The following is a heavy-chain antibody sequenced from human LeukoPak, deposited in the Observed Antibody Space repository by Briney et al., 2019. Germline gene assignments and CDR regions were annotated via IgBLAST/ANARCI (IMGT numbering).Heavy chain of an antibody. CDR3: ARVVVAVFGVMVHSNYFDS. CDR2: ITGDSETT. Sequence: ASVKVSCKASGYTFTSYYMHWVRQAPGKGLEWMGWITGDSETTEYAQRFQGRISMTADTFTSTAYMELGSLTSDDTAVYYCARVVVAVFGVMVHSNYFDSWGQGTLITVSS. D-gene: IGHD3-3*01. CDR1: GYTFTSYY. V-gene: IGHV1-18*04. J-gene: IGHJ4*02.